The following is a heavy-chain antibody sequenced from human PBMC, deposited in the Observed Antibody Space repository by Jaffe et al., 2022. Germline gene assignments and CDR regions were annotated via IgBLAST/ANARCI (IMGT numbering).Heavy chain of an antibody. J-gene: IGHJ6*03. V-gene: IGHV3-7*01. CDR3: ARDYPYYYGSGGYYYYYMDV. D-gene: IGHD3-10*01. Sequence: EVQLVESGGGLVQPGGSLRLSCAASGFTFSSYWMSWVRQAPGKGLEWVANIKQDGSEKYYVDSVKGRFTISRDNAKNSLYLQMNSLRAEDTAVYYCARDYPYYYGSGGYYYYYMDVWGKGTTVTVSS. CDR1: GFTFSSYW. CDR2: IKQDGSEK.